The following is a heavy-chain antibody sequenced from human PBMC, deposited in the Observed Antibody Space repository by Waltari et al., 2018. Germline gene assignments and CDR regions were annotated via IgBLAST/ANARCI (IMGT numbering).Heavy chain of an antibody. CDR2: IYYSGST. D-gene: IGHD5-12*01. Sequence: QVQLQESGPGLVQPSETLSLTCTVSGGSILTHYWSWIRQPPGQGMEWIGFIYYSGSTNYNPSLKSRVTISVDTSKNQFSLKLSSVTAADTAVYYCARDFLPQLDSGYDDYYYYYGMDVWGQGTTVTVSS. CDR3: ARDFLPQLDSGYDDYYYYYGMDV. V-gene: IGHV4-59*11. CDR1: GGSILTHY. J-gene: IGHJ6*02.